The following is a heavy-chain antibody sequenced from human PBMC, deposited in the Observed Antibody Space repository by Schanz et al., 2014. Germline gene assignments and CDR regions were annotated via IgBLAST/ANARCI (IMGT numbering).Heavy chain of an antibody. V-gene: IGHV3-33*01. Sequence: QVQLVESGGGVVQPGRSLRLSCAASGFTFRSYGMHWVRQAPGKGLEWVALISYDGSSKNHADSVQGRFTISRDNSKNALYLQMDSLRAEDTGVYYCARVDSGYDSHLYYYYYYMDVWGKGTTVTVSS. D-gene: IGHD5-12*01. CDR2: ISYDGSSK. CDR3: ARVDSGYDSHLYYYYYYMDV. CDR1: GFTFRSYG. J-gene: IGHJ6*03.